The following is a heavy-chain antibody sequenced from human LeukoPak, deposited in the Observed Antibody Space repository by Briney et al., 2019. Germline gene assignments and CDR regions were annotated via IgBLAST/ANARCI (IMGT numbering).Heavy chain of an antibody. V-gene: IGHV3-23*01. CDR2: ITGSGGP. Sequence: GGSLRLSCAASGFTFSSYAMSWVRQAPGKGLEWVSAITGSGGPYYADSVKGRFTISRDNSKNTLYLQMNSLRAEDTAVYYCAKERAAGGRGHFDYWGQGTLVTVSS. J-gene: IGHJ4*02. CDR3: AKERAAGGRGHFDY. D-gene: IGHD6-13*01. CDR1: GFTFSSYA.